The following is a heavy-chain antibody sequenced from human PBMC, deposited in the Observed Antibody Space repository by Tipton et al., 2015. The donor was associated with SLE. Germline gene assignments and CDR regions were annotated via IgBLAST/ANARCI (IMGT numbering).Heavy chain of an antibody. Sequence: SLRLSCAASGFIFSSYSMTWVRQAPGKGLEWVSSISSTGGYLYYADSVKGRFTISRDNAKNSLYLQMNSLRVEDTAVYFCAGDDYASGITWGQGTLVTVSS. J-gene: IGHJ5*02. CDR1: GFIFSSYS. D-gene: IGHD3-10*01. CDR3: AGDDYASGIT. CDR2: ISSTGGYL. V-gene: IGHV3-21*03.